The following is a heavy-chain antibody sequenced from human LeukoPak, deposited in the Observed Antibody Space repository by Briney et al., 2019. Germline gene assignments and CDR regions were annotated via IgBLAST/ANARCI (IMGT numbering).Heavy chain of an antibody. D-gene: IGHD2-21*02. CDR3: ARLYCGGDCYSGNGMDV. V-gene: IGHV1-46*01. CDR1: GYTFTSYY. J-gene: IGHJ6*02. CDR2: INPSGGAT. Sequence: ASVKVSCKASGYTFTSYYVHWVRQAPGQGLAWMGLINPSGGATDYAQRFRGRVTMTRDTSTSTAYMELRSLRSDDTAVYYCARLYCGGDCYSGNGMDVWGQGTTVTVSS.